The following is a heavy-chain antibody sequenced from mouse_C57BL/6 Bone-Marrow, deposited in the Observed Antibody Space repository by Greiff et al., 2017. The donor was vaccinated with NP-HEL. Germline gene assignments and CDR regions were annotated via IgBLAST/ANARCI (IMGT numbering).Heavy chain of an antibody. CDR1: GSPLPGSW. Sequence: QVQLQQSGAELMKPGASVKLSCRATGSPLPGSWIGWVRRRPEHGLEWIGEILPGSGSTNYNEKFKGKATFTADTSSNTAYMQLSSLTTEDSAIYYCARSWYFDVWGTGTTVTVSS. CDR3: ARSWYFDV. J-gene: IGHJ1*03. CDR2: ILPGSGST. V-gene: IGHV1-9*01.